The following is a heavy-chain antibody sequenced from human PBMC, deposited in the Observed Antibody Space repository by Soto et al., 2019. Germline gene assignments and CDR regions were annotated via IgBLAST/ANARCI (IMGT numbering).Heavy chain of an antibody. V-gene: IGHV4-4*07. Sequence: SSTXSLTGTFCVFSISIYYCIWIRQNAGKGLEFIGRIYTSGSTNYNPSLKSRVNMSVDTSKNQFSLKLSSVTAADTAVYYCDREDRRVNDKWGKGTMV. D-gene: IGHD1-1*01. CDR1: VFSISIYY. J-gene: IGHJ4*02. CDR3: DREDRRVNDK. CDR2: IYTSGST.